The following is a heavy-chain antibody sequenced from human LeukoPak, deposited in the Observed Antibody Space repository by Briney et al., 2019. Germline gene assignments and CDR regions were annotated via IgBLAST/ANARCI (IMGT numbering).Heavy chain of an antibody. CDR3: ARASSYDSVTRYDPSWFGP. D-gene: IGHD3-22*01. Sequence: KPSETLSLTCAVNGGSFSGFYWSWVRQPPGKWLEWIGEISDSGSTNYNPSLKSRVTMSVDMSKKQVSLKLTSVTAADTAVYYCARASSYDSVTRYDPSWFGPWGQGTLVTVSS. CDR2: ISDSGST. J-gene: IGHJ5*02. V-gene: IGHV4-34*01. CDR1: GGSFSGFY.